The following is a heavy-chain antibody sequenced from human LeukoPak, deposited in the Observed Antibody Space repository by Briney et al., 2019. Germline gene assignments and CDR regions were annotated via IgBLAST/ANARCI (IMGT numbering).Heavy chain of an antibody. CDR2: FDSSGST. Sequence: SETLSLTCTLSGGSINSYYWAWIRQPAGNGLEWRGHFDSSGSTTYNPSLKSRLTISVDTSKRQFSLTLRSVTAADTAIYYCASMVGPTLGDYWGQGALVTVSS. J-gene: IGHJ4*02. D-gene: IGHD1-26*01. CDR1: GGSINSYY. CDR3: ASMVGPTLGDY. V-gene: IGHV4-4*07.